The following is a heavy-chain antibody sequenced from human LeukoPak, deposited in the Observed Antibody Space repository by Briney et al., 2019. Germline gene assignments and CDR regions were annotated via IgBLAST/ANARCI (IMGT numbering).Heavy chain of an antibody. J-gene: IGHJ4*02. CDR3: TREDVDIVASYFDY. CDR2: IRSKAYGGTT. CDR1: GFTFGDYA. V-gene: IGHV3-49*03. Sequence: GGSLRLSCTASGFTFGDYAMSWFRQAPGKGLEWVGLIRSKAYGGTTEYAASVKGRFTISRDDSKSIAYLQMNSLKTEDTAVYYCTREDVDIVASYFDYWGQGTLVTVSS. D-gene: IGHD5-12*01.